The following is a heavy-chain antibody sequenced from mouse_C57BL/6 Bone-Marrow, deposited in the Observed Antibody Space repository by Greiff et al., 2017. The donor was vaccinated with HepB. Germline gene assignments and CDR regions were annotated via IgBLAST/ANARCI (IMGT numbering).Heavy chain of an antibody. CDR2: INPNNGGT. D-gene: IGHD1-1*01. CDR1: GYTFTDYN. V-gene: IGHV1-22*01. CDR3: DRGGSSYGYWYFDV. Sequence: EVKLMESGPELVKPGASVKMSCKASGYTFTDYNMHWVKQSHGKSLEWIGYINPNNGGTSYNQKFKGKATLTVNKSSSTAYMELRSLTSEDSAVYYCDRGGSSYGYWYFDVWGTGTTVTVSS. J-gene: IGHJ1*03.